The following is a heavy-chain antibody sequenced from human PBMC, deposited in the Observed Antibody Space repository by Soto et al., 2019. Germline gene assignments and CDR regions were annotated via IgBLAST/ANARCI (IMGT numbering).Heavy chain of an antibody. CDR3: ARQYGSGPFDY. CDR1: GGSISSYY. CDR2: IHYSGST. J-gene: IGHJ4*02. D-gene: IGHD3-10*01. V-gene: IGHV4-59*01. Sequence: QVQLQESGPGLVKPSETLSLTCTVSGGSISSYYWSWIRQPPGKGLEWIGYIHYSGSTNYNPSLTSRVTISVDTSKNQFSLKLSSVTAAATAGYYCARQYGSGPFDYWGQGTLVTVSS.